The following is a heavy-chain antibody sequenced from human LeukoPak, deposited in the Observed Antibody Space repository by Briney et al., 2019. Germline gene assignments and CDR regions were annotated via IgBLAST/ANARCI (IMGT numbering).Heavy chain of an antibody. V-gene: IGHV1-18*01. J-gene: IGHJ6*02. CDR3: ARDVSSTYDFWSGYYYGMDV. CDR2: ISAYNGNT. D-gene: IGHD3-3*01. Sequence: ASVKVSCTASGYTFTSYGISWVRQAPGQGLEWMGWISAYNGNTNYAQKLQGRVTMTTDTSTSTAYMELRSLRSDDTAVYYCARDVSSTYDFWSGYYYGMDVWGQGTTVTVSS. CDR1: GYTFTSYG.